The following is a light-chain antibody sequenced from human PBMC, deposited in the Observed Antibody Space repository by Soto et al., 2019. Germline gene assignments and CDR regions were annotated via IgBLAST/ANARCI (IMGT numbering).Light chain of an antibody. J-gene: IGKJ1*01. CDR3: RQYHDWWT. CDR1: QSVSSH. V-gene: IGKV3-15*01. Sequence: EIVMTQSPVTLSVSPGERATLSCRASQSVSSHLAWYQQKPGQAPRLLISGASTRATGIPVRFSGSGSGTEFTLTISSLQSEDFAVYYCRQYHDWWTFGQGTKVDIK. CDR2: GAS.